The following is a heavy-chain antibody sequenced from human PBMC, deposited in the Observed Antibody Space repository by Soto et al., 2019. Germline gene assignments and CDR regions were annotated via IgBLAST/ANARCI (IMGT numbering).Heavy chain of an antibody. D-gene: IGHD2-2*01. CDR3: AGMPVSTTNCLDP. J-gene: IGHJ5*02. CDR1: GGSVRSGNYY. V-gene: IGHV4-61*01. Sequence: QLQLQESGPGLVKPAETLSLSCTVSGGSVRSGNYYWSWIRQPPGKGLDWIGNIYYTGRTNYKPSLKSRGTMSLDTSKNQLSLKLDSVTAADTAIYYCAGMPVSTTNCLDPWGQGTLVIVSS. CDR2: IYYTGRT.